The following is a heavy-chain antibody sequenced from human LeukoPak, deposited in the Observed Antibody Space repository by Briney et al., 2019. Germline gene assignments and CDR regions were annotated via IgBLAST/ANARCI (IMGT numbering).Heavy chain of an antibody. CDR2: IQHDGNDK. Sequence: GGSLRLSCTVSRRLFNCYSMNWVRQAPGKGLAWVAVIQHDGNDKYYADSVRGRFTVSRDNLNNIIYLQMNSLRPDDTGVYYCARIGFGFSYGQGYAYWGQGPLVSVSS. D-gene: IGHD5-18*01. J-gene: IGHJ4*02. CDR1: RRLFNCYS. V-gene: IGHV3-30*04. CDR3: ARIGFGFSYGQGYAY.